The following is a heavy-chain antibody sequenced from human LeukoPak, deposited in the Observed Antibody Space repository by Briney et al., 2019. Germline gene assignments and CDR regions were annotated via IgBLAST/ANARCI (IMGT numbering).Heavy chain of an antibody. D-gene: IGHD4-17*01. CDR3: ARAPDYGDYEWGYFDY. CDR2: ISYDGSNI. CDR1: GFTFSSYG. Sequence: QPGRSLRLSCAASGFTFSSYGMHWVRQAPGKGLEWVAVISYDGSNINYAESVKGRFTISRDNAKNSLYLQMNSLRAEDTAVYYCARAPDYGDYEWGYFDYWGQGTLVTVSS. J-gene: IGHJ4*02. V-gene: IGHV3-30*03.